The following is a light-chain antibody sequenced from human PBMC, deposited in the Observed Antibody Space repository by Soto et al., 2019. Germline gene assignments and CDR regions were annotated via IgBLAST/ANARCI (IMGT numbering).Light chain of an antibody. CDR1: SSETGSNNH. CDR3: ISYTDRQSYL. J-gene: IGLJ1*01. Sequence: QSVLTQPASVSGSPGQSITISCIGTSSETGSNNHVAWYQQFPGKSANRMIYAASDQPPGVSDRFSVSKSGITASLTISGLQTEDEADYYCISYTDRQSYLFGTGTKLTVL. CDR2: AAS. V-gene: IGLV2-14*03.